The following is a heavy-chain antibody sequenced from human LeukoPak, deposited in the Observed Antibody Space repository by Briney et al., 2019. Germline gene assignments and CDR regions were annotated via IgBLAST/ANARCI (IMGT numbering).Heavy chain of an antibody. CDR1: GYTFTGYH. Sequence: ASVKVSCKASGYTFTGYHMHWVRQAPGQGLEWMGWINPNSGGTNYAQKFQGRITMTRDTSISTAYMELSRLRSDDTAVYYCARDRYDFWSGYNPYYYMDVWGKGTTVTVSS. CDR2: INPNSGGT. D-gene: IGHD3-3*01. V-gene: IGHV1-2*02. J-gene: IGHJ6*03. CDR3: ARDRYDFWSGYNPYYYMDV.